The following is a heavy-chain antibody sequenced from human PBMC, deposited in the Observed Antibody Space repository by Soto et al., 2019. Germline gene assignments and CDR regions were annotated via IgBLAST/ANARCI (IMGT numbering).Heavy chain of an antibody. Sequence: GESLRSSCRVPGDDFNLNSFGWVRQLPGRGLECVGIMYPGDSDTRLHPSLQGHVTLSADVTVSTAFLQWRTLKTSDSGMYFCARLPRDCNKTSRYYADHWGQGTPVTVSS. D-gene: IGHD3-22*01. V-gene: IGHV5-51*01. J-gene: IGHJ4*02. CDR1: GDDFNLNS. CDR3: ARLPRDCNKTSRYYADH. CDR2: MYPGDSDT.